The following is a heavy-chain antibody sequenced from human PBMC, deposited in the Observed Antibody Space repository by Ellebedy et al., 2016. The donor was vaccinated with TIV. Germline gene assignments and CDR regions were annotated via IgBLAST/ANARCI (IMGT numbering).Heavy chain of an antibody. CDR1: GGTFSSYA. J-gene: IGHJ5*02. V-gene: IGHV1-69*13. CDR2: IIPIFGTA. D-gene: IGHD3-9*01. Sequence: SVKVSCXASGGTFSSYAISWVRQAPGQGLEWMGGIIPIFGTANYAQKFQGRVTITADESTGTAYMELSSLRSEDTAVYYCARSVSSSVGYFDWFAGWFDPWGQGTLVTVSS. CDR3: ARSVSSSVGYFDWFAGWFDP.